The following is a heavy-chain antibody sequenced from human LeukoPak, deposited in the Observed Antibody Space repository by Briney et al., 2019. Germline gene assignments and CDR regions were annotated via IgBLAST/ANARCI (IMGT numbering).Heavy chain of an antibody. Sequence: PGGSLRLSCAASGFTFSSYAMSWVRQAPGKGLEWVSTLSGSGGSTYYADSVKGRFTISRDSSKSTLYLQMNSLRAEDTAVYYCAKGGFGDLDYWGQGTLVTVSS. CDR3: AKGGFGDLDY. V-gene: IGHV3-23*01. CDR2: LSGSGGST. CDR1: GFTFSSYA. J-gene: IGHJ4*02. D-gene: IGHD3-10*01.